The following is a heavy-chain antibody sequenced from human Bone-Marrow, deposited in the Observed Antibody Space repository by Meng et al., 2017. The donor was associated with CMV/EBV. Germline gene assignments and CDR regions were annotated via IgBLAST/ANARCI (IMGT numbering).Heavy chain of an antibody. D-gene: IGHD6-6*01. CDR3: ARIRYSSSGDNWFDP. CDR2: IDWDDDK. V-gene: IGHV2-70D*14. CDR1: GFSLSTSGVG. Sequence: SGPTLVKPTQTLTLTCTFSGFSLSTSGVGVGWIRQPPGKALEWLARIDWDDDKFYSTSLKTRLTISKDTSKNQEVLTMTNMDPVDTATYYCARIRYSSSGDNWFDPWGQGTLVTVSS. J-gene: IGHJ5*02.